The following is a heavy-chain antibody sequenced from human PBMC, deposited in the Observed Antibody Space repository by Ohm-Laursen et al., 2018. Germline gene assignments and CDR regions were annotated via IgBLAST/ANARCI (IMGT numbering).Heavy chain of an antibody. J-gene: IGHJ4*02. Sequence: TQTLTLTCTFSGFSLSTGGLGVGWIRQPPGKAPEWLAVIYWNDNKRYSPSLKSRLTITKDTSKNQVVLTVTNLDPVDTATYYCAHLPILTYYFDYWGQGTPVTVSS. CDR1: GFSLSTGGLG. CDR3: AHLPILTYYFDY. D-gene: IGHD3-9*01. CDR2: IYWNDNK. V-gene: IGHV2-5*01.